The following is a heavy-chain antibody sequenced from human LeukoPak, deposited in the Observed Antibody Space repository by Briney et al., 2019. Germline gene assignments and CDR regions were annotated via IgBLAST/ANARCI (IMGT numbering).Heavy chain of an antibody. CDR2: IKQDGSER. CDR3: AKELDTMFFDY. Sequence: GGSLRLSCAASGFTFSSYWMRWVRQAPGKGLEWVANIKQDGSERNYVDSVKGRFTISRDSGRKSVYLQMNSLTTDDTAFYFCAKELDTMFFDYWGQGALVTASS. D-gene: IGHD3-10*02. CDR1: GFTFSSYW. V-gene: IGHV3-7*03. J-gene: IGHJ4*02.